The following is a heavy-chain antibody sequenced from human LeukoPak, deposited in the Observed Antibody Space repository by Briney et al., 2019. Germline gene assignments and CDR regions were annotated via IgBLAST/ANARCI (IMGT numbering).Heavy chain of an antibody. D-gene: IGHD6-19*01. Sequence: GGSLTLSCAASGFTFSRYAMNWVRQAPGKRLDWVSTISISANTHYADSVKGRFTISRDNSKSTLYLQMNSLRAEDTAIYYCAKDHDSTGLFQDRDYWGQGTQVTISS. CDR2: ISISANT. V-gene: IGHV3-23*01. CDR3: AKDHDSTGLFQDRDY. J-gene: IGHJ4*02. CDR1: GFTFSRYA.